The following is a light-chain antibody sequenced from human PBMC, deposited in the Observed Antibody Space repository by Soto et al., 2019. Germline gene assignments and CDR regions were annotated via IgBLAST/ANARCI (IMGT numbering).Light chain of an antibody. CDR2: DTN. J-gene: IGLJ2*01. Sequence: QAVVTQEPSLTVSPGGTVTLTCGSSTGPVTTGHYPYWFQHKPGQAPRTVIYDTNKKHSWTPPRFSASLLGGKAALTLSGAQPEDEAEYYCLLSCGGARVFGGGTKLTVL. CDR1: TGPVTTGHY. CDR3: LLSCGGARV. V-gene: IGLV7-46*01.